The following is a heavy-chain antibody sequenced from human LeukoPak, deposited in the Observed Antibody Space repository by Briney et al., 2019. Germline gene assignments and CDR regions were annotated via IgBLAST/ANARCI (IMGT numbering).Heavy chain of an antibody. D-gene: IGHD3-10*01. Sequence: GGSLRLSCAVSGITLSNYGMSWVRQAPGKGLEWVAGISGSGGGTNYADSVKGRFTVSRDNPKNTLFLQMNSLRVEDTAVYFCAKRGVVIRVFLVGFHKEAYYFDSWGQGALVTVSS. V-gene: IGHV3-23*01. CDR2: ISGSGGGT. J-gene: IGHJ4*02. CDR3: AKRGVVIRVFLVGFHKEAYYFDS. CDR1: GITLSNYG.